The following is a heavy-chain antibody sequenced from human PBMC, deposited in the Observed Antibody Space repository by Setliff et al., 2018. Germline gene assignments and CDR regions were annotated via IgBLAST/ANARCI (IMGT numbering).Heavy chain of an antibody. CDR3: ARDVFPYHYEGAFDI. J-gene: IGHJ3*02. CDR2: INPSSGRT. Sequence: ASVKVSCKASGYTFTSHYMHWARQAPGLGLEWMGTINPSSGRTSYAQKFQGRVTMTRDTSTSTVYMDKSSLRSEDTAVYYCARDVFPYHYEGAFDIWGQGTMVTVSS. CDR1: GYTFTSHY. D-gene: IGHD3-22*01. V-gene: IGHV1-46*01.